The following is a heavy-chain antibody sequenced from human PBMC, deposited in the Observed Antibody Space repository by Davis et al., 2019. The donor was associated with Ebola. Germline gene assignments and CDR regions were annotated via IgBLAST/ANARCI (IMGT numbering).Heavy chain of an antibody. CDR3: AREIPYYYGMDV. CDR2: ISAYNGNT. V-gene: IGHV1-18*01. D-gene: IGHD2-21*01. CDR1: GYTFTSYG. Sequence: AASVKVSCKASGYTFTSYGISWVRQAPGQGLEWMGWISAYNGNTNYAQKFQGRVTITADKSTSTAYMELSSLRSEDTAVYYCAREIPYYYGMDVWGQGTTVTVSS. J-gene: IGHJ6*02.